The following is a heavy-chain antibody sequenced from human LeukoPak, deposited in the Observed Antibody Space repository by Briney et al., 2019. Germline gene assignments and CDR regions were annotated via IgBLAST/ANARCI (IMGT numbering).Heavy chain of an antibody. CDR2: ISWNSGSI. J-gene: IGHJ4*02. Sequence: SLRLSCAASGFNFNDYGMHWVRQVPGKGLEWVSGISWNSGSIGYADSVKGRFTISRDNAKNTLYLQMNSLRAEDAAVYYCARASDSSGYYDYWGQGTLVTVSS. CDR3: ARASDSSGYYDY. V-gene: IGHV3-9*01. CDR1: GFNFNDYG. D-gene: IGHD3-22*01.